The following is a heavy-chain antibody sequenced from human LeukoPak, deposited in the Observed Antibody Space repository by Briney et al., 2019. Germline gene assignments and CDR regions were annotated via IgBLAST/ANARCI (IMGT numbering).Heavy chain of an antibody. J-gene: IGHJ5*02. CDR2: VNPSGDST. CDR1: GYTFTSYY. V-gene: IGHV1-46*01. D-gene: IGHD6-13*01. Sequence: GASVKVSXKASGYTFTSYYMHWVRQAPGQGLEWMGIVNPSGDSTSYAQKFQGRVTMTRDTSTSTVYMELSSLRSEDTAVYYCARDRMSFIAAAATDWFDPWGQGTLVTVSS. CDR3: ARDRMSFIAAAATDWFDP.